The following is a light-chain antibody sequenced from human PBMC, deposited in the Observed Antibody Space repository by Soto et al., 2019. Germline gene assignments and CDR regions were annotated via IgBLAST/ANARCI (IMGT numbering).Light chain of an antibody. Sequence: EIVMTQSPATLSVYPGERATLSCRASQSVSNNLAWYQQKPGQAPRLLIYGASTRATGIPARFSGSGSGTEFTLTISSLQSEDFALYYCQQYNNWVFTFGPGTKVDIK. CDR1: QSVSNN. CDR3: QQYNNWVFT. CDR2: GAS. J-gene: IGKJ3*01. V-gene: IGKV3-15*01.